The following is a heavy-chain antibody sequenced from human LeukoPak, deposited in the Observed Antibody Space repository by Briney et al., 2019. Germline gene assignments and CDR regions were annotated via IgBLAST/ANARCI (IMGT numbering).Heavy chain of an antibody. Sequence: ASVKVSCKASGYTFTSYDINRVRQATGQGLEWMGWMNPNSGNTGYAQKFQGRVTMTRNTSISTAYMELSSLRSEDTAVYYCARGGYSYGYSYYYYYMDVWGKGTTVTVSS. V-gene: IGHV1-8*01. D-gene: IGHD5-18*01. CDR3: ARGGYSYGYSYYYYYMDV. CDR2: MNPNSGNT. J-gene: IGHJ6*03. CDR1: GYTFTSYD.